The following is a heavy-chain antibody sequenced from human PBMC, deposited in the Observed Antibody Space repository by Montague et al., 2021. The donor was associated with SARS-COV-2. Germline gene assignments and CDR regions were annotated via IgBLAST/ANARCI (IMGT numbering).Heavy chain of an antibody. V-gene: IGHV4-39*01. CDR2: IYYSGST. CDR3: ARLVWFGELSSENWFDP. Sequence: SETLSLTCTVSGGSISSSSHYWGWIRQPPGKGLEWIGSIYYSGSTYYNSSLKSRVTISVDTPKNQFSLKLNSVTAADTAVYYCARLVWFGELSSENWFDPWGQGTLVTVSS. D-gene: IGHD3-10*01. CDR1: GGSISSSSHY. J-gene: IGHJ5*02.